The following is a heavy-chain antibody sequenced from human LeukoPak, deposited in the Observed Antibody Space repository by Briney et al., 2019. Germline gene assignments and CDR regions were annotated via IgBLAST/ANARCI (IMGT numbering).Heavy chain of an antibody. CDR3: ASFSGWYGNAFDI. V-gene: IGHV4-4*07. D-gene: IGHD6-19*01. J-gene: IGHJ3*02. CDR2: IYTSGST. CDR1: GGSISSYY. Sequence: SSETLSLTCTVSGGSISSYYWSWIRQPGGKGLEWIGRIYTSGSTNYNPSLKSRVTMSVDTSKNQFSLKLSSVTAADTAVYYCASFSGWYGNAFDIWGQGTMVTVSS.